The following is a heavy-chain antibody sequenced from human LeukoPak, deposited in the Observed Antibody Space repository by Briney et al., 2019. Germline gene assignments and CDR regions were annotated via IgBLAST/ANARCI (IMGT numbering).Heavy chain of an antibody. CDR1: GDSISNYY. J-gene: IGHJ4*02. D-gene: IGHD3-10*01. CDR3: ARVSLVRGAPDYYFDY. V-gene: IGHV4-4*07. CDR2: IYTSGST. Sequence: TETLSLTCTVSGDSISNYYWSWIRQPAGKGLEWIGRIYTSGSTNYNPSLKSRVTMSVDTSKNQFSLKLSSVTAADTAVYYCARVSLVRGAPDYYFDYWGQGTLVTVSS.